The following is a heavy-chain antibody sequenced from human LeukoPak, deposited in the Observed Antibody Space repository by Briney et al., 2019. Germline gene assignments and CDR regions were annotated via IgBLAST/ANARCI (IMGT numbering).Heavy chain of an antibody. V-gene: IGHV4-39*01. J-gene: IGHJ5*02. CDR1: GGSISSTSYH. Sequence: KPSETLSLTCTVSGGSISSTSYHWAWIRQPPGKGLEWIATVYYTGSAYCNPSLKSRVTISVDTSKSQFSLKLSSVTTADTALYYCARYASGSYYWFDPWGQGTLVTVSS. D-gene: IGHD3-10*01. CDR3: ARYASGSYYWFDP. CDR2: VYYTGSA.